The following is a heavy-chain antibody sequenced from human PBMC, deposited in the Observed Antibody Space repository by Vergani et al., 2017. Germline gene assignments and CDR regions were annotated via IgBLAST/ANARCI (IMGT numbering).Heavy chain of an antibody. CDR3: ARQAYDILTTTFDP. CDR1: GFTFSSYS. D-gene: IGHD3-9*01. Sequence: EVQLVESGGGLVKPGGSLRLSCAASGFTFSSYSMNWVRQVPGKRLDGVSSISSSSSYIYYADSVKGRFTISRDNAKNALYLQMNSLRAEDTAVYYCARQAYDILTTTFDPWGEGTLVTVSS. J-gene: IGHJ5*02. CDR2: ISSSSSYI. V-gene: IGHV3-21*06.